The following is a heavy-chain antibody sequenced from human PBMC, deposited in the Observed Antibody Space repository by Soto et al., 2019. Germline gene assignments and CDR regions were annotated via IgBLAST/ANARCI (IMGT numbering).Heavy chain of an antibody. CDR1: GFTLNDYW. CDR3: ARGGPYKYGPRSSRVADF. J-gene: IGHJ4*02. D-gene: IGHD6-13*01. Sequence: EVQLVESGGGVVQRGGSLRLSCGASGFTLNDYWMHWVRQVPGKGLVWVAGINADGTSDSYADSVKGRFTISRDNAKNPVNLLMNSLRAEVSAVYHCARGGPYKYGPRSSRVADFWGLGTLVTLSS. CDR2: INADGTSD. V-gene: IGHV3-74*01.